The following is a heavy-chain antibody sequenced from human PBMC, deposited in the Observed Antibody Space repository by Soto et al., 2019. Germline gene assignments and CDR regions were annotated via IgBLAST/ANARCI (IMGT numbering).Heavy chain of an antibody. CDR2: LSGSAGIT. V-gene: IGHV3-23*01. Sequence: GGSLRLSCTASGFTFSSHGMNWVRQAPGKGLEWVSFLSGSAGITFYADSVKGRFTISRDNSKNTLYLQMNSLRAKDTAVYYCAKDRGIEGSSVRAFDVWGQGTMVTVSS. J-gene: IGHJ3*01. CDR1: GFTFSSHG. D-gene: IGHD1-26*01. CDR3: AKDRGIEGSSVRAFDV.